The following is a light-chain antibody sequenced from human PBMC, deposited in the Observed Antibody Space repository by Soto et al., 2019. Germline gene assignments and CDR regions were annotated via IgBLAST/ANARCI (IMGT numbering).Light chain of an antibody. CDR2: GNT. CDR3: AAWDDSLNGWV. J-gene: IGLJ3*02. Sequence: QSVLTQPPSASGAPGQRVTISCSGSTSNIGTDTVNWYQQLPGTAPKLLIYGNTQRPSGVPDRFSGSKSATSASLAISGLQSEDEADYYCAAWDDSLNGWVFGGGTKVTV. V-gene: IGLV1-44*01. CDR1: TSNIGTDT.